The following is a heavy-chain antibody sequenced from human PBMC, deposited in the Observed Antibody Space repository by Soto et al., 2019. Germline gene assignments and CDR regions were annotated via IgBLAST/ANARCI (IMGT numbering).Heavy chain of an antibody. CDR3: ARANGPYYYYGMDV. Sequence: QVQLVQSGAEVKKPGASVKVSCKASGYTFTGYYMHWVRQAPGQGLEWMGWINPNGGGTNYAQKFQGRVTMTRDTSISTAYMELSRLRSDDTAVYYCARANGPYYYYGMDVWGQGTTVTVSS. CDR2: INPNGGGT. V-gene: IGHV1-2*02. D-gene: IGHD1-1*01. CDR1: GYTFTGYY. J-gene: IGHJ6*02.